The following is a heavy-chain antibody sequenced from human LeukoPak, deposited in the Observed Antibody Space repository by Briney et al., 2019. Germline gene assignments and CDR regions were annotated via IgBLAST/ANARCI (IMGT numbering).Heavy chain of an antibody. J-gene: IGHJ5*02. CDR2: ITGSGGST. Sequence: GGSLRLSCAASGSSFSNYGMNWVRQAPGKGLEWVSGITGSGGSTYYAGSVKGRFTISRDNSKNTLYLQVNSLRAEDTAVYYCAKDDGLIMFSSWGQGTLVTVSS. CDR3: AKDDGLIMFSS. D-gene: IGHD3-16*01. V-gene: IGHV3-23*01. CDR1: GSSFSNYG.